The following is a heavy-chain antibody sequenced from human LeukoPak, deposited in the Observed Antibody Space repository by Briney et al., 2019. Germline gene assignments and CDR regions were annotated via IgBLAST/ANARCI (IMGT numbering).Heavy chain of an antibody. J-gene: IGHJ6*02. V-gene: IGHV4-4*07. CDR3: PRLVIAAAGVYYYYVMDV. Sequence: PSETLSLTCTVSGGSISSYYWSWIRQPAGKGLEWIGRIYTSGSTNYNPSLKSRVTMSVDTSKNQFSLKLSSLTAADTAVYYCPRLVIAAAGVYYYYVMDVWGQGTTVTVSS. CDR2: IYTSGST. D-gene: IGHD6-13*01. CDR1: GGSISSYY.